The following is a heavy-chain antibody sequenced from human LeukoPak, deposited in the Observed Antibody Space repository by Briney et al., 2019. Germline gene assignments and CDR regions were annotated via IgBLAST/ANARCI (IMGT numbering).Heavy chain of an antibody. CDR1: GFTFSGYW. CDR2: IRHDGSNN. V-gene: IGHV3-7*01. Sequence: GGSLRLSCAASGFTFSGYWMSWVRQAPGKGLEWVANIRHDGSNNYYVASVKGRFTISRDNAKNSLSLQMSSLRVEDTAVYYCARDGGIGFPFDCWGQGTMVTVSS. CDR3: ARDGGIGFPFDC. J-gene: IGHJ4*02. D-gene: IGHD3-16*01.